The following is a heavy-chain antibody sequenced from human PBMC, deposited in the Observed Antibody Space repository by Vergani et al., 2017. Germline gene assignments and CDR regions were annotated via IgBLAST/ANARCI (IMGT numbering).Heavy chain of an antibody. CDR3: VKDAGSYENFFDS. CDR1: GFTFSTYA. V-gene: IGHV3-23*01. D-gene: IGHD1-26*01. Sequence: EVQLLESGGSLKQPGGSVRLSCAASGFTFSTYAMHWVRHDPGKGLEWVSALTGGGGSTYYADSFKGRCIISRDNSRDTLYLQMNSLRPEDTATYYCVKDAGSYENFFDSWGQGTLGTVAS. CDR2: LTGGGGST. J-gene: IGHJ4*02.